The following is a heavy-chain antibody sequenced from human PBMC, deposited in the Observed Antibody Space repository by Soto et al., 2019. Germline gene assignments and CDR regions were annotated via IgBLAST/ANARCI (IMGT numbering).Heavy chain of an antibody. CDR1: GYTFTSYD. J-gene: IGHJ4*02. V-gene: IGHV1-8*01. D-gene: IGHD2-2*01. CDR2: MNPNSGNT. Sequence: ASVKVSCNASGYTFTSYDINWVRQATGQGLEWMGWMNPNSGNTGYAQKFQGRVTMTRYTSISTAYMELSSLRSEDTAVYYCARLFPCSSTSCSSWGQGTLVTVSS. CDR3: ARLFPCSSTSCSS.